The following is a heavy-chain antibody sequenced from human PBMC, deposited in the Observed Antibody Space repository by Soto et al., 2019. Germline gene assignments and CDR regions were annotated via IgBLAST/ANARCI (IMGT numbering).Heavy chain of an antibody. CDR3: ATWVDYGDFEGFDF. Sequence: GASVKVSCKASGDTFSFYTINWVRQAPGQGLEWMGWVDPNGGGSNSAQKFQGSVTMTWDTSITTAYLDLTRLTTNDTATYFCATWVDYGDFEGFDFWGQGTLVTVSS. D-gene: IGHD4-17*01. J-gene: IGHJ4*02. CDR1: GDTFSFYT. CDR2: VDPNGGGS. V-gene: IGHV1-2*04.